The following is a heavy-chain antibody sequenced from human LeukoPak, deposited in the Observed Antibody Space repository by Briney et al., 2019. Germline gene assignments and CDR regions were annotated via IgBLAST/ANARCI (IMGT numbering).Heavy chain of an antibody. Sequence: PSQTLSLTCTVSGGSISSGSYYWSWIRQPAGKGLEWIGRIYTSGSTNYNPSLKSRVTISVDTSKNQFSLKLSSVTAADTAVYYCAREAQWELSPYYFDYWGQGTLVTVSS. CDR3: AREAQWELSPYYFDY. J-gene: IGHJ4*02. V-gene: IGHV4-61*02. CDR1: GGSISSGSYY. CDR2: IYTSGST. D-gene: IGHD1-26*01.